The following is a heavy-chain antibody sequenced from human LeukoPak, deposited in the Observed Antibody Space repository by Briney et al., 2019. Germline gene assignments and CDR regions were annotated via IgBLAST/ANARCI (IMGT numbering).Heavy chain of an antibody. CDR1: GYSFTTYW. CDR2: IYPGDSDT. Sequence: GESLKISCKGSGYSFTTYWIGWVRQMPGKGLEWMGIIYPGDSDTRYSPSFQGQVTISADKSLSTAYLQWSRLKASDTAMYYCASLLGSYYWYFDLWGRGSLVTVSS. J-gene: IGHJ2*01. CDR3: ASLLGSYYWYFDL. V-gene: IGHV5-51*01. D-gene: IGHD3-16*01.